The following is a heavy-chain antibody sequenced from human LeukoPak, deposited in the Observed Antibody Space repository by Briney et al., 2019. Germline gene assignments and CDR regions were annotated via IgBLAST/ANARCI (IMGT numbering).Heavy chain of an antibody. Sequence: EASVKVSCKASGGTFSTYAISWLRQAPGQGLEWMGGIIPIYGIANYAQKFRGRVTITPDESTRTSYMEVNGLRSEDTAFYDCERDATPQTSTFYYYNYAMDVWGNGTPVTVSS. CDR1: GGTFSTYA. V-gene: IGHV1-69*01. D-gene: IGHD1/OR15-1a*01. CDR3: ERDATPQTSTFYYYNYAMDV. CDR2: IIPIYGIA. J-gene: IGHJ6*04.